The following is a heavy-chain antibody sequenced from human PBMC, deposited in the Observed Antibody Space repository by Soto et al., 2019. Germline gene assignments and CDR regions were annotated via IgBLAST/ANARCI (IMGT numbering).Heavy chain of an antibody. D-gene: IGHD2-2*01. V-gene: IGHV3-23*01. CDR2: ISGSGGST. CDR3: AKSPDSVVVPAAIYFDY. J-gene: IGHJ4*02. Sequence: GGSLRLSCAASGFTFSSYAINWVRQAPGKGLEWVLVISGSGGSTYYADSVKGRFTISRDNSKNTLYLQMNSLRAEDTAVYYCAKSPDSVVVPAAIYFDYWGQGTLVTVSS. CDR1: GFTFSSYA.